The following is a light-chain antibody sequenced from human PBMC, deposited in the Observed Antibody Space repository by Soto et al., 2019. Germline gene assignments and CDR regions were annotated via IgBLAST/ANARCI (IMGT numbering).Light chain of an antibody. CDR3: ASYTTSSTYD. V-gene: IGLV2-14*01. CDR1: SSDVGGYSY. J-gene: IGLJ1*01. CDR2: DVS. Sequence: QSVLTQPASVSGSPGQSIASSCTGTSSDVGGYSYVSWYQQQPGKAPKLVISDVSNRPSGVSDRFSGSKSGNTASLTISGLQTEDEAYYYCASYTTSSTYDFGTGTKVTV.